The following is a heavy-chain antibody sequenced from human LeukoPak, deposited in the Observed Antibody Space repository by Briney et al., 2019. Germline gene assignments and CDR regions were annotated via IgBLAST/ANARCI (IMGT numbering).Heavy chain of an antibody. Sequence: SETLSLTCTVSGGSISNYYWSWIRQPVGKGLEWIGRIYTSGSTNYNPSLKSRVTISVDTSKNQFSLKLSSVTAADTAVYYCARGAMVRGVINYFDYWGQGTLVTVSS. J-gene: IGHJ4*02. CDR2: IYTSGST. CDR3: ARGAMVRGVINYFDY. D-gene: IGHD3-10*01. CDR1: GGSISNYY. V-gene: IGHV4-4*07.